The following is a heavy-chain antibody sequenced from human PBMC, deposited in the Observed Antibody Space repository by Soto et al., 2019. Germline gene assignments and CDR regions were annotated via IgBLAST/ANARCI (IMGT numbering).Heavy chain of an antibody. V-gene: IGHV1-18*01. CDR3: ARVKVDTAMVTPDY. CDR2: ISAYNWNT. Sequence: QVQLVQSGAEVKKPGASVKVSGKASGYTFTSYGISWVRQAPGQGLEGMGWISAYNWNTTYAQKLQGRVTMTTDTSTSTAYMELRSLRSDDTAVYYCARVKVDTAMVTPDYWGQGTLVTVSS. D-gene: IGHD5-18*01. CDR1: GYTFTSYG. J-gene: IGHJ4*02.